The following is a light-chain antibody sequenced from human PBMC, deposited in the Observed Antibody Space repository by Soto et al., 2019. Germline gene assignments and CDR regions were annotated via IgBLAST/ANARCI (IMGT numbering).Light chain of an antibody. V-gene: IGKV3-11*01. CDR1: QSFRGL. Sequence: EIVLTQSPGTLSLSTGERATLSCRASQSFRGLLAWYQQKPGQAPRLLIYDAYNRATGIPPRFSGSGSGTDFTLTISSLEPEDSAVYYCQQRHMWPITFGQGTLLEVK. CDR3: QQRHMWPIT. J-gene: IGKJ5*01. CDR2: DAY.